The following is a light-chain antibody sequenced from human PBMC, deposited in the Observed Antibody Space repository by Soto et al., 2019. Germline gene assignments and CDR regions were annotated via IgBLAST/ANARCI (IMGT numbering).Light chain of an antibody. J-gene: IGLJ1*01. CDR1: SSDVGGYNY. CDR3: RSYTTRSTLVV. Sequence: QSALTQPASVSGSPGQSITISCTGTSSDVGGYNYVPWYQQHPGKAPKLMIYDVSNRPSGVSNRLSGSKSGNTASLTISGLQAEDEADYYCRSYTTRSTLVVFGTGTKLTVL. V-gene: IGLV2-14*01. CDR2: DVS.